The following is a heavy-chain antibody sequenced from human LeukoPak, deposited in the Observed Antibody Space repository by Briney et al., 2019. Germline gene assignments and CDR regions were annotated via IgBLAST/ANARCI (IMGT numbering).Heavy chain of an antibody. CDR3: ARARGARYCSSTSCPYNWFDP. CDR1: GYTFTSYD. D-gene: IGHD2-2*01. Sequence: ASVKVSCKASGYTFTSYDINWVRQATGQGLEWMGWISAYNGNTNYAQKLQGRVTMTTDTSTSTAYMELRSLRSDDTAVYYCARARGARYCSSTSCPYNWFDPWGQGTLVTVSS. CDR2: ISAYNGNT. V-gene: IGHV1-18*01. J-gene: IGHJ5*02.